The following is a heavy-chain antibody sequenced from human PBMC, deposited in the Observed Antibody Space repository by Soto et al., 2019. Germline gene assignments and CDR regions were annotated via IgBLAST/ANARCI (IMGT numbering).Heavy chain of an antibody. CDR2: INPNSGGT. D-gene: IGHD1-1*01. CDR3: ARDHGYNWNDEEDRGWYFDL. Sequence: ASVKVSCKASGYTFTGYYMHWVRQAPGQGLEWMGWINPNSGGTNYAQKFQGRVTMTRDTSISTAYMELSRLRSDDTAVYYCARDHGYNWNDEEDRGWYFDLWGRGTLVTVSS. J-gene: IGHJ2*01. V-gene: IGHV1-2*02. CDR1: GYTFTGYY.